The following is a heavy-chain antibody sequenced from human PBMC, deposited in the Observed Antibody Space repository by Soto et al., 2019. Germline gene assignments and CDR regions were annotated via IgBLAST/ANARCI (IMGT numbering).Heavy chain of an antibody. CDR3: AHHTVQYYDYVWGSYRSGGYYFDY. Sequence: SGPTLVKPTQTLTLTCTFSGFSLSTSGVGVGWIRQPPGKALEWLALIYWDDDKRYSPSLKSRLTITKDTSKNQVVLTMTNMDPVDTATYYCAHHTVQYYDYVWGSYRSGGYYFDYWGQGTLVTVSS. V-gene: IGHV2-5*02. D-gene: IGHD3-16*02. CDR1: GFSLSTSGVG. CDR2: IYWDDDK. J-gene: IGHJ4*02.